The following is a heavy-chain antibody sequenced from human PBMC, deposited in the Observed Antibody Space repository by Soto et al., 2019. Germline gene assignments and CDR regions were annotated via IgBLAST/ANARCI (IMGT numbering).Heavy chain of an antibody. J-gene: IGHJ6*02. Sequence: QVQLQQWGAGLLKPSETLSLTCAVYGGSFSGYYWSWLRQPPGKGPEWIGEINHSGSTKYNPSLENRVTISVNTPKNQFSLKLTSLSAAGAAVYYGARTGGMDVWSQGAMVTVSS. CDR1: GGSFSGYY. CDR3: ARTGGMDV. V-gene: IGHV4-34*01. CDR2: INHSGST.